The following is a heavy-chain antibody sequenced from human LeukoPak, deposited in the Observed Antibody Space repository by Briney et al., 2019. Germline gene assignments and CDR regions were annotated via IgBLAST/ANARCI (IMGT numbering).Heavy chain of an antibody. V-gene: IGHV4-59*08. CDR2: IYYSGST. CDR1: GGSISSYY. CDR3: ARTRIDAFDI. J-gene: IGHJ3*02. Sequence: SETLSLTCTVSGGSISSYYWSWIRQPPGKGLEWIGYIYYSGSTNYNPSLKSRVTISVDTSKNQFPLKLSSVTAADTAVYYCARTRIDAFDIWGQGTMVTLSS.